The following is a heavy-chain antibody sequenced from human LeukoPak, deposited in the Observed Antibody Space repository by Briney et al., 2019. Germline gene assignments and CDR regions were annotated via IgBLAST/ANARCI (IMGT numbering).Heavy chain of an antibody. Sequence: PSETLSLTCTVSGASISSGSSSWGGFRHPPGKGLEGLGSIYYSGSTYYNPSLKSRVTISVDTSKNQFSLKLSSVTAADTAVYYCARHASGIAAAGPDYWGQGTLVTVSS. CDR1: GASISSGSSS. J-gene: IGHJ4*02. CDR2: IYYSGST. V-gene: IGHV4-39*01. CDR3: ARHASGIAAAGPDY. D-gene: IGHD6-13*01.